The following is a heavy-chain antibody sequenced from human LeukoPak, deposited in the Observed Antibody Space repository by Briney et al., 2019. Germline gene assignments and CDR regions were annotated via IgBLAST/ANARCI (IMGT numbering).Heavy chain of an antibody. CDR3: AKDTSDYVWGSYRHAFDI. V-gene: IGHV3-23*01. D-gene: IGHD3-16*02. CDR2: ISGAGCST. J-gene: IGHJ3*02. CDR1: GFTFSSYA. Sequence: GGSLRLSCAVSGFTFSSYAMSWVRQAPGKGLEWVSAISGAGCSTYYADSVKGRFTISRDNSKNTLYLQMNSLRAEDTAIYYCAKDTSDYVWGSYRHAFDIWGQGTMVTVSS.